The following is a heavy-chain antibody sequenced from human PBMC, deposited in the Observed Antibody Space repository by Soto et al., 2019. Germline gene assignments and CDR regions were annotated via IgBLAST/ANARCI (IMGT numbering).Heavy chain of an antibody. D-gene: IGHD3-3*01. Sequence: AASVKVSCKASGYTFTSYGISWVRQAPGQGLEWMGWISAYNGNANYAQKLQGRVTMTTDTSTSTAYMELRSLRSDDTAVYYCARDQGDYDFWSGYYRWWFDPWGQGTLVTVSS. J-gene: IGHJ5*02. V-gene: IGHV1-18*01. CDR3: ARDQGDYDFWSGYYRWWFDP. CDR2: ISAYNGNA. CDR1: GYTFTSYG.